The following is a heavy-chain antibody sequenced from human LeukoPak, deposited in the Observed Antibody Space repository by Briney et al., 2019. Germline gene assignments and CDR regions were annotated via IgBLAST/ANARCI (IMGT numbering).Heavy chain of an antibody. V-gene: IGHV3-23*01. Sequence: GGSLRLSCAASGFTFSSYAMSWVRQAPGKGLEWVSAIGGSGGSTYYADSVKGRFTISRDNSKNTLYLQMNSLRAEATAVYYCAYSYSSGWYFDYWGQGTLVTVSS. D-gene: IGHD6-19*01. J-gene: IGHJ4*02. CDR1: GFTFSSYA. CDR2: IGGSGGST. CDR3: AYSYSSGWYFDY.